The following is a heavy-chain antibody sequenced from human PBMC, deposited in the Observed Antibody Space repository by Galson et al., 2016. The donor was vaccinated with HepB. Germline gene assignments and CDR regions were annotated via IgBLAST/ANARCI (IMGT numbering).Heavy chain of an antibody. CDR1: GFTFSNYG. D-gene: IGHD5-12*01. Sequence: SLRLSCAASGFTFSNYGMSWVRQAPGKGLEWVSAVSGSGDNTYYADSVKGRFTISRDNSRNTVYVQINSLRAEDTAIYYCTMISWSTISGLGFWGQGTRVTVSS. J-gene: IGHJ4*02. CDR2: VSGSGDNT. CDR3: TMISWSTISGLGF. V-gene: IGHV3-23*01.